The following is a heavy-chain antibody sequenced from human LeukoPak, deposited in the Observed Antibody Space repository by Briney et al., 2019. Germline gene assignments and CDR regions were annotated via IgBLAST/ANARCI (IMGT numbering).Heavy chain of an antibody. CDR1: GFTFSSYS. D-gene: IGHD6-19*01. J-gene: IGHJ4*02. CDR2: ISSSNSFI. V-gene: IGHV3-21*01. Sequence: GGSLRLSCAGSGFTFSSYSMNWVRQAPGKGLEWVSSISSSNSFIYYADSVKGRFTISRDNPKNSLFLQMNSLRAEDTAVYYCARDAGYSSGWRGFDRWGQGTLVTVSS. CDR3: ARDAGYSSGWRGFDR.